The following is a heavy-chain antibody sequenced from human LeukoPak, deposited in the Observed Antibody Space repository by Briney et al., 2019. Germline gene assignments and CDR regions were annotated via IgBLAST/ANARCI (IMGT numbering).Heavy chain of an antibody. J-gene: IGHJ4*02. CDR3: AREEYGGVYFDN. Sequence: GGSLLLTCAASGFTFSSYAMHWVRQAPGKGLEWVAVISYDASNKYYTDSVKGRFTISRDNSKNMLYLQMDSLRVEDTAVYHCAREEYGGVYFDNWGQGTLVTVSS. CDR2: ISYDASNK. D-gene: IGHD4-23*01. CDR1: GFTFSSYA. V-gene: IGHV3-30-3*01.